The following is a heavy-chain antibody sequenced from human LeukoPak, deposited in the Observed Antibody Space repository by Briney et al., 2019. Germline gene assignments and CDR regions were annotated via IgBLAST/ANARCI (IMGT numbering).Heavy chain of an antibody. D-gene: IGHD3-10*01. Sequence: ASVKVSCKASGYTFTGYYMHWVRQAPGEGLEWMGWINPNSGGTNYAQKFQGRVIMTRDTSISTTYMELSGLRSDDTAVYYCARLSAMARGPSDHFVGDWGQGTLVTASS. V-gene: IGHV1-2*02. J-gene: IGHJ4*02. CDR1: GYTFTGYY. CDR2: INPNSGGT. CDR3: ARLSAMARGPSDHFVGD.